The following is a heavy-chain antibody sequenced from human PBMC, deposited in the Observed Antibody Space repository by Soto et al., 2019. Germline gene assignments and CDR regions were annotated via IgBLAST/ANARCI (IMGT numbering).Heavy chain of an antibody. CDR1: GGTFSSYA. J-gene: IGHJ5*02. CDR2: IIPIFGTA. V-gene: IGHV1-69*13. CDR3: ARAYYYDSSGYYLYNWFDP. Sequence: SVKVSCKASGGTFSSYAISWVRQAPGQGLDWMGGIIPIFGTANYAQKFQGRVTITADESTSTAYMELSSLRSEDTAVYYCARAYYYDSSGYYLYNWFDPWGQGTLVTVSS. D-gene: IGHD3-22*01.